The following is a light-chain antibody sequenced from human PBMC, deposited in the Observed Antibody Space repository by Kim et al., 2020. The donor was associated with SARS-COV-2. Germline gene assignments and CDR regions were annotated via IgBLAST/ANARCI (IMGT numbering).Light chain of an antibody. CDR1: QTINPF. Sequence: ASVGDRVTITCRASQTINPFLAWYQQIPGKAPKVLIHKASSLESGVPSRFSGSASGTEFTLTISSLHPDDFATYYCQQYDIYPWTFGQGTKVDIK. CDR2: KAS. V-gene: IGKV1-5*03. J-gene: IGKJ1*01. CDR3: QQYDIYPWT.